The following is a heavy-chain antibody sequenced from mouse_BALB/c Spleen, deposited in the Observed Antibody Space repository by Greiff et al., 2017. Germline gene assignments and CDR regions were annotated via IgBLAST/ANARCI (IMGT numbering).Heavy chain of an antibody. D-gene: IGHD2-14*01. CDR1: GYTFTEYI. Sequence: QVQLQQSGAGLVKPGASVKLSCKASGYTFTEYIIHWVKQRSGQGLEWIGWFYPGSGSIKYNEKFKDKATLTADKSSSTVYMELSRLTSEDSAVYYCAKGGVRRRAMDYWGQGTSVTVSS. CDR3: AKGGVRRRAMDY. V-gene: IGHV1-62-2*01. J-gene: IGHJ4*01. CDR2: FYPGSGSI.